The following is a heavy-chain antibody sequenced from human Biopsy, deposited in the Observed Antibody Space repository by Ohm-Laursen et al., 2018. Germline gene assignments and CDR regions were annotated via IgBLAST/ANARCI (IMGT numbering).Heavy chain of an antibody. D-gene: IGHD1-26*01. V-gene: IGHV1-2*02. CDR2: INPNSGGT. Sequence: ASVKVSCKASGYTFTDSYMHWVRQAPGRGLEWMGWINPNSGGTNYAQKFQGRVTMTRDTSMSTAYMELNRLRSDDTAVYYCARGGLNYWYFDLWGRGPLVTVSS. CDR1: GYTFTDSY. J-gene: IGHJ2*01. CDR3: ARGGLNYWYFDL.